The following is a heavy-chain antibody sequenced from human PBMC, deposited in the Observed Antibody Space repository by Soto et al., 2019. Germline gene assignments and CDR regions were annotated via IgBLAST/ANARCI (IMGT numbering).Heavy chain of an antibody. CDR1: GGSITSSEYY. Sequence: PSETLSLTCTVSGGSITSSEYYWAWIRQPPGKGLQFVGTIYYSGSSYSNPSLKSRLSMSVDTSKNQFSLTMKSVTADTGVYYCASHPLNWSDADSWGQGVLVTVSS. CDR3: ASHPLNWSDADS. J-gene: IGHJ4*02. D-gene: IGHD1-1*01. CDR2: IYYSGSS. V-gene: IGHV4-39*01.